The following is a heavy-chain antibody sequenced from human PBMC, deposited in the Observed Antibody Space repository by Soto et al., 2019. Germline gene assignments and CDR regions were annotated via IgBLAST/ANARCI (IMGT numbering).Heavy chain of an antibody. CDR2: LTDTGGST. V-gene: IGHV3-23*01. CDR1: TSNLKNYA. Sequence: GGSLRLSCVDSTSNLKNYAMAWVRQAPGKGLEWVSALTDTGGSTYYAASVKGRFTISRDNSRNTLFLQMDRLRVDDTAVYHCAKIKGAITFLHFDTWGRGTLVTVS. J-gene: IGHJ4*02. CDR3: AKIKGAITFLHFDT. D-gene: IGHD3-16*01.